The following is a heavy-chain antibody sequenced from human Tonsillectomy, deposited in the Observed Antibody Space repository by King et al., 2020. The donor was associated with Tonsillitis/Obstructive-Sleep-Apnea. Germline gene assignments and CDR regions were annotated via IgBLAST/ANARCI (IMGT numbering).Heavy chain of an antibody. D-gene: IGHD3-22*01. Sequence: VQLVESGGGLVKPGESLRLSCAASGFTLSSYAMHWVRQAPGKGLEFVSAINFNGGNTYYANSVKGRFTISRDNSRYTLYLQMGSLRADDMAVYYCAREAYDTSGSCDYWGQGTLVTVSS. V-gene: IGHV3-64*01. CDR3: AREAYDTSGSCDY. CDR1: GFTLSSYA. CDR2: INFNGGNT. J-gene: IGHJ4*02.